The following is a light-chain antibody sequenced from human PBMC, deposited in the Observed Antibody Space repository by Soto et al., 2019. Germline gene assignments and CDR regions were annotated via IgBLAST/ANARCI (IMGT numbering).Light chain of an antibody. CDR3: QQYNSYSPEGLT. V-gene: IGKV1-5*01. Sequence: DIQLTQSPSTLSASVGERVTITCRASQTVNTWLAWYQHKPGKAPKLLIYDASVLETGVPSRFSGFSSGTEFTLTIRSLQPDDFATYFCQQYNSYSPEGLTFGGGTKVEI. CDR1: QTVNTW. J-gene: IGKJ4*01. CDR2: DAS.